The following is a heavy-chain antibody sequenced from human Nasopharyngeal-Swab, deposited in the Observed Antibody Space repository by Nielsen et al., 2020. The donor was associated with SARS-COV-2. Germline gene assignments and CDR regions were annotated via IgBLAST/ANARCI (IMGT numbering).Heavy chain of an antibody. J-gene: IGHJ4*02. V-gene: IGHV3-11*04. D-gene: IGHD5-18*01. CDR3: ARRGGYGTPVDY. CDR1: GFTFSDYY. Sequence: GESLKISCAASGFTFSDYYMSWIRQAPGKGLEWVSYISSSGSTIYYADSVKGRFTISRDNAKNSLYLQMNSLRAEDTAVYYCARRGGYGTPVDYWGQGTLVPSPQ. CDR2: ISSSGSTI.